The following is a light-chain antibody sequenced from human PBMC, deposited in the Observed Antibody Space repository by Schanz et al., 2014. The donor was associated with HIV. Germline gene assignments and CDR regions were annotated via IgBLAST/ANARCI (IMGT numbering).Light chain of an antibody. CDR2: TNN. CDR3: AAWDVNLNGPV. CDR1: SSNVGTFNV. V-gene: IGLV1-40*01. Sequence: QSVLTQPPSVSGAPGQRVTISCTGSSSNVGTFNVHWYQQLPGTAPKLLIYTNNNRPSGVPDRFSGSKSGPSASLAIRGLQSEDEADYYCAAWDVNLNGPVFGGGTKLTVL. J-gene: IGLJ2*01.